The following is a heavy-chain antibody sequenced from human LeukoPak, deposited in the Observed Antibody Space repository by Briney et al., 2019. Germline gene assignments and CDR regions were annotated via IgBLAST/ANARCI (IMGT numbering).Heavy chain of an antibody. CDR1: GYTFTSYY. CDR2: INPSGGST. Sequence: ASVKVSCKASGYTFTSYYMHWVRQAPGQGLEWMGIINPSGGSTSYAQKFQGRVTMTRDTSTSTVYMELSSLRSEDTAVYYCARARTMVRGATSSGYWGQGTLVTVSS. J-gene: IGHJ4*02. D-gene: IGHD3-10*01. CDR3: ARARTMVRGATSSGY. V-gene: IGHV1-46*01.